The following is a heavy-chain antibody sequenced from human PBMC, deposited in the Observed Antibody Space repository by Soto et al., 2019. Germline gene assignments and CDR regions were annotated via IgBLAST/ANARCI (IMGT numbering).Heavy chain of an antibody. Sequence: SETLSLTCTVSGGSISSYYWSWIRQPPGKGLEWIGYIYYSGSTNYNPSLKSRVTISVDTSKNQFSLKLSSVTAADTAVYYCAREGGSSWYLDYWGQGTLVTVSS. CDR1: GGSISSYY. V-gene: IGHV4-59*01. CDR3: AREGGSSWYLDY. D-gene: IGHD2-15*01. J-gene: IGHJ4*02. CDR2: IYYSGST.